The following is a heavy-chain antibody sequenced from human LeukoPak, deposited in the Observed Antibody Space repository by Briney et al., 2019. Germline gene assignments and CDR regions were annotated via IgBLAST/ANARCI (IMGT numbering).Heavy chain of an antibody. CDR1: VGTFSSDA. CDR2: IIPIFGTA. D-gene: IGHD6-19*01. Sequence: ASVKVSCKASVGTFSSDAISWVRQAPGQGLEWMGEIIPIFGTANYPQKFQVRVTSTADESTSTAYIELRSLRSEDTAVYYCAREGVASGFDYWGQGTLVTVSS. J-gene: IGHJ4*02. V-gene: IGHV1-69*13. CDR3: AREGVASGFDY.